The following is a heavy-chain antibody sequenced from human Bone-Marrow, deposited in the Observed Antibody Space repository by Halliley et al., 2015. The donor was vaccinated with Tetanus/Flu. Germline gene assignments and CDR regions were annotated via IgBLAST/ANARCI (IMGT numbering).Heavy chain of an antibody. CDR3: ARDPRFCSGVSCHANWFDP. V-gene: IGHV3-74*01. J-gene: IGHJ5*02. CDR2: IIKDGSYT. CDR1: GFTFSSDW. Sequence: SLRLSCSASGFTFSSDWMHWVRQAPGGGLMWVARIIKDGSYTDYADSVKGRFTISRDNAKSTLFLQMNDLRVEDTAMYYCARDPRFCSGVSCHANWFDPWGQGTLVTVSS. D-gene: IGHD2-15*01.